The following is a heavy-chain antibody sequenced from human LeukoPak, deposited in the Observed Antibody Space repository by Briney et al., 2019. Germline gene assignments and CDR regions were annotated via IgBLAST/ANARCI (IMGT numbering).Heavy chain of an antibody. CDR3: ARESVVPADRRSRWFDP. Sequence: ASVKVSCKVSGYTLTELSMHWVRQAPGKGLEWMGGFDPEDGETIYAQKFQGRATMTEDTSTDTAYMELSGLTSDDTAVYYCARESVVPADRRSRWFDPWGQGTLVTVSS. J-gene: IGHJ5*02. V-gene: IGHV1-24*01. D-gene: IGHD2-2*01. CDR2: FDPEDGET. CDR1: GYTLTELS.